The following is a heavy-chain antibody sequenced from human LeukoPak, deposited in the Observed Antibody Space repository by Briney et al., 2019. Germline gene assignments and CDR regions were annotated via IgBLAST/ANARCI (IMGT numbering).Heavy chain of an antibody. J-gene: IGHJ4*02. V-gene: IGHV4-39*01. Sequence: SETLSLTCTVSGGSISSSSYYWGWIRQPPGKGLEWIGSIYYSGSTYYNPSLKSRVTISVDTSKNQFSLKLSSVTAADTAVYYCARHNFVLSVWGSYRYKAAQFDYWGQGTLVTVSS. CDR2: IYYSGST. CDR3: ARHNFVLSVWGSYRYKAAQFDY. CDR1: GGSISSSSYY. D-gene: IGHD3-16*02.